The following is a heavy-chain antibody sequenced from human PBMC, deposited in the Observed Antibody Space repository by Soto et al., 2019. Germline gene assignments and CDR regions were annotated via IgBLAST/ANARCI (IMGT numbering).Heavy chain of an antibody. CDR3: ARDMGRQSANFIFDN. CDR1: GFSFSEYV. Sequence: QVQLVESGGGVVQPGRSLRLSCVASGFSFSEYVMHWVRQAPGKGLEWVAVIWYGGNNKYYEDSVKGRFTISRDNSKNTLYVQMNSLRAEDTAVYYCARDMGRQSANFIFDNWGQGTLVTVSS. V-gene: IGHV3-33*01. J-gene: IGHJ5*02. D-gene: IGHD1-7*01. CDR2: IWYGGNNK.